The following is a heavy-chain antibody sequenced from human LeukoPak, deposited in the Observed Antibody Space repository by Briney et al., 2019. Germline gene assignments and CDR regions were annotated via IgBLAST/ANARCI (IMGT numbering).Heavy chain of an antibody. CDR3: VRGPGRGYDLEP. Sequence: SDTLSLTCAVSAGSICNSYCSWARQPPGKGLEFIGYISTGGDINYNPSLRSRATMSINTSNNQLSLTLTSVTTADPGVYFCVRGPGRGYDLEPWGQGSLVTVSS. D-gene: IGHD3-22*01. CDR1: AGSICNSY. V-gene: IGHV4-4*08. CDR2: ISTGGDI. J-gene: IGHJ5*02.